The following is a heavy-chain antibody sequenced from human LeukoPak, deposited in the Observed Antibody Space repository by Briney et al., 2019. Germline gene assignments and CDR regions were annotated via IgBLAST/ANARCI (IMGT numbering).Heavy chain of an antibody. CDR1: GYTFTDYY. Sequence: ASVKVSCKASGYTFTDYYMHWVRQAPGQGLEWMGWINPNSGGTNYAQKFQGRVTMTRDTSISTVYMEMSRLRSDDTAVYYCARESVPAVAARRGLNYWGQGTLVAVSS. D-gene: IGHD6-6*01. V-gene: IGHV1-2*02. CDR2: INPNSGGT. CDR3: ARESVPAVAARRGLNY. J-gene: IGHJ4*02.